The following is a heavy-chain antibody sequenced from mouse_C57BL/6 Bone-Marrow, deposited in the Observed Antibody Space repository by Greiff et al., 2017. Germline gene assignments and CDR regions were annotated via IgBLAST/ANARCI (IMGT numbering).Heavy chain of an antibody. CDR3: TTLYDGY. D-gene: IGHD2-3*01. V-gene: IGHV14-4*01. Sequence: EVQLQQSGAELVRPGASVKLACTASGFNIKDDYMHWVKQRPEQGLEWIGWIDPENGDTEYASKFQGKATITADTSSNTAYLQLSSLTSEDTAVYYCTTLYDGYWGQGTTLTVSS. J-gene: IGHJ2*01. CDR2: IDPENGDT. CDR1: GFNIKDDY.